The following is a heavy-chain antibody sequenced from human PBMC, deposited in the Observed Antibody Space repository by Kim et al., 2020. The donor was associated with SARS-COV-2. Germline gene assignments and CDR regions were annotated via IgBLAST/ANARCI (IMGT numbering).Heavy chain of an antibody. D-gene: IGHD1-26*01. CDR2: LGSTGVRI. CDR1: GFTFSGYA. CDR3: AEKPSAVVYRGDFLDY. J-gene: IGHJ4*01. V-gene: IGHV3-23*01. Sequence: GGSLRLSCAASGFTFSGYAMSWVRQAPGKGLEWVSTLGSTGVRIFYVDSVKGRFTISRDISKNTLFLQVDSLRVEDTAAYFCAEKPSAVVYRGDFLDYLG.